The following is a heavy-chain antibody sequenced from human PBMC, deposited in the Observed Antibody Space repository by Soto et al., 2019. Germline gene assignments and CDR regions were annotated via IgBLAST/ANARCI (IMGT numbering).Heavy chain of an antibody. Sequence: GGSLRLSCAASGFTFSTYAMSWVRQAPGKGLEWVSGISGSGSIRDYADSVKGRFTISRDNSKNTVSLQMNSLRAEDTAIYYCTKDFYCKTPTCSPSTWYMDVWGNGTTVTVSS. D-gene: IGHD2-15*01. CDR2: ISGSGSIR. J-gene: IGHJ6*03. V-gene: IGHV3-23*01. CDR3: TKDFYCKTPTCSPSTWYMDV. CDR1: GFTFSTYA.